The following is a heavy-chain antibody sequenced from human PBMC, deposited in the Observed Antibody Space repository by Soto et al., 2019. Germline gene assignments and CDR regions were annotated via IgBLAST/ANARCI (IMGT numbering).Heavy chain of an antibody. Sequence: GGSLRLSCAASGFTFSSYAMSWVRQAPGKGLEWVSAISGSGGSTYYADSVKGRFTISRDNSKDTLYLQMNSLRAEDTAVYYCAKDEYSSSSPWFDPWGQGTLVTVSS. V-gene: IGHV3-23*01. J-gene: IGHJ5*02. D-gene: IGHD6-6*01. CDR2: ISGSGGST. CDR1: GFTFSSYA. CDR3: AKDEYSSSSPWFDP.